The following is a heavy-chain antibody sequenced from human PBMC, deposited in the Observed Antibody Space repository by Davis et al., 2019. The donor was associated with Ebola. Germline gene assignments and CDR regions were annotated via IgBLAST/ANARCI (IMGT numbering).Heavy chain of an antibody. CDR1: GFTFSSYS. Sequence: GESLKISCAASGFTFSSYSMNWVRQAPGKGLEWVSSISSSSYIYYADSVKGRFTISRDNAKNSLYLQMNSLRAEDTAVYYCARTAMDKYYYYGMDVWGQGTTVTVSS. D-gene: IGHD5-18*01. CDR2: ISSSSYI. CDR3: ARTAMDKYYYYGMDV. V-gene: IGHV3-21*01. J-gene: IGHJ6*02.